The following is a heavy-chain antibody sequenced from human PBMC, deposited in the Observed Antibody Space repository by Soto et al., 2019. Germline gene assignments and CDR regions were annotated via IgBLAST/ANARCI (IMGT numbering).Heavy chain of an antibody. CDR1: GFTFSSYG. CDR2: IWYDGSNK. CDR3: ARDCAGYSSGWYQRGGFDY. Sequence: QVQLVESGGGVVQPGRSLRLSCAASGFTFSSYGMHWVRQAPGKGLEWVAVIWYDGSNKYYAASVKGRFTISRDHSKNTLYLQMNSRRAEDTAVYYCARDCAGYSSGWYQRGGFDYWGQGTLVTVSS. J-gene: IGHJ4*02. D-gene: IGHD6-19*01. V-gene: IGHV3-33*01.